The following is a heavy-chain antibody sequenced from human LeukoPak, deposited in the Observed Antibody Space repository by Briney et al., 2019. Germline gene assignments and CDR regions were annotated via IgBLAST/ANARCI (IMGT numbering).Heavy chain of an antibody. V-gene: IGHV3-74*01. CDR1: GFTFSSYW. CDR3: ARVGDSSGYYGYYYYYYGMDV. D-gene: IGHD3-22*01. J-gene: IGHJ6*02. CDR2: INSDGSST. Sequence: GGSLRLSCAASGFTFSSYWMHWVRQAPGKGLVWVSRINSDGSSTSYADSVKGRFTISRYNAKNTLSLQMNSLRAEDTAVYYCARVGDSSGYYGYYYYYYGMDVWGQGTTVTVSS.